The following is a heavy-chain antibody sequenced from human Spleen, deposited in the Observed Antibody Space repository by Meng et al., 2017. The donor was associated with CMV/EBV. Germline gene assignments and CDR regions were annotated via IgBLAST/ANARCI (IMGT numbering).Heavy chain of an antibody. CDR2: INWNGGST. CDR1: GFTFDDYG. V-gene: IGHV3-20*04. J-gene: IGHJ6*02. D-gene: IGHD2-21*01. Sequence: GGSLRLSCAASGFTFDDYGMNWVRQAPGKGLEWVSGINWNGGSTGYADSVRGRFTISRDNAKNFLFLQMNSLRAEDTAIYYCARVSGIVVPDDIRRTLDISHYSYGMDLWGQGTAVTVSS. CDR3: ARVSGIVVPDDIRRTLDISHYSYGMDL.